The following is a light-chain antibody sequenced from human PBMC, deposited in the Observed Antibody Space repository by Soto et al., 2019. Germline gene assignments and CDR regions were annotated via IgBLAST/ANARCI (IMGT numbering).Light chain of an antibody. CDR1: TMHVGSYNY. CDR2: DVS. CDR3: SSYTSSSTYV. J-gene: IGLJ1*01. V-gene: IGLV2-14*01. Sequence: ALNPPASLPGSPGQSITIPCPETTMHVGSYNYVSWYQQHPGKAPKVIIYDVSNRPSGVSDRFSGSKSGNTASLTISGLQAEDEADYYCSSYTSSSTYVFGGGTKVTVL.